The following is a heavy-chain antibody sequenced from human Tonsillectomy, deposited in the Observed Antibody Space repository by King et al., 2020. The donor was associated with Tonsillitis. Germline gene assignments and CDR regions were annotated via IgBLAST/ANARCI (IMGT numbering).Heavy chain of an antibody. CDR2: IYYSGST. V-gene: IGHV4-31*03. J-gene: IGHJ3*02. CDR3: ARTVVAERGWESVEAFDI. CDR1: GGSTSSGGHY. Sequence: QLQESGPGLVKPSQTLSLTCTVSGGSTSSGGHYWSWFRQHPGKGLEWIGFIYYSGSTYYNPSLKSRLTISIDTPKNQFSLRLSSVTDADTAVYYCARTVVAERGWESVEAFDIWGLGTLVTVSS. D-gene: IGHD6-19*01.